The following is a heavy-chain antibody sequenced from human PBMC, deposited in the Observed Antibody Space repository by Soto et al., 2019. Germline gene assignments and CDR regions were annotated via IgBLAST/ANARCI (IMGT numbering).Heavy chain of an antibody. CDR2: ISAYNGNT. J-gene: IGHJ4*02. D-gene: IGHD4-17*01. Sequence: ASVKVSCKASGYTFTSYGISWVRQAPGQGLEWMGWISAYNGNTNYAQKLQGRVTMTTDTSTSTAYMELRSLRSDDTAVYYCARETLRRSNYGDXLDYWGQGTLVTVSS. CDR3: ARETLRRSNYGDXLDY. V-gene: IGHV1-18*01. CDR1: GYTFTSYG.